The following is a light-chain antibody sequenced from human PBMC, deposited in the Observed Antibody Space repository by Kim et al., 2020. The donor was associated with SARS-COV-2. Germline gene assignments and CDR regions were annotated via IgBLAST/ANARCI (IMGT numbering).Light chain of an antibody. CDR3: QQSYSIPYT. CDR1: QSISSY. J-gene: IGKJ2*01. CDR2: AAS. V-gene: IGKV1-39*01. Sequence: ESVGDRVTITCRASQSISSYLNWYQQKPGKAPKLLIYAASSLQSGVPSRFSGSGSGTDFTLTISSLQPEDFASYYCQQSYSIPYTFGQGTKLEI.